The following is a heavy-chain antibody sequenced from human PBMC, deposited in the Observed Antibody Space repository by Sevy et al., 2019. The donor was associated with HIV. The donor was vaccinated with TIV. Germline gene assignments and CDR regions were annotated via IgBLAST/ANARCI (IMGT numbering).Heavy chain of an antibody. V-gene: IGHV4-34*01. CDR3: ARGSNGSLSSTSCYVDY. CDR1: GGSFSGNY. Sequence: SETLSLTCAVYGGSFSGNYWSWIRQPPGKGLEWIGEINHSGSTNYNPSLMSRVTISVDTSKNQFSLKLSSVTAADTAVYYCARGSNGSLSSTSCYVDYWGQGTLVTVSS. J-gene: IGHJ4*02. D-gene: IGHD2-2*01. CDR2: INHSGST.